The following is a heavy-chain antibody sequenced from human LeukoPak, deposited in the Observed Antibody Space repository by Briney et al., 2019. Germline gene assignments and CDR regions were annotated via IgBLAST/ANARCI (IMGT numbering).Heavy chain of an antibody. CDR2: ISSNGGTI. V-gene: IGHV3-48*03. CDR3: ARDFGIVDNRFDY. D-gene: IGHD1-14*01. Sequence: GGSLRLSCAASGFPFSSFEMNWVRQAPGQGLEWISYISSNGGTIYYADSVKGRFTISRDNAKNSLYPQMSSLRVEDTAVYYCARDFGIVDNRFDYWGQGALVTVSS. CDR1: GFPFSSFE. J-gene: IGHJ4*02.